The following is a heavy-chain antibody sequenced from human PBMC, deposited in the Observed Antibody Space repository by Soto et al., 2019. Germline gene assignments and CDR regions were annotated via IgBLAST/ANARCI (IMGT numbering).Heavy chain of an antibody. D-gene: IGHD3-3*02. V-gene: IGHV4-39*01. CDR2: IYYSGST. CDR3: ASPKIAFYNWFDP. Sequence: SETLSLTCTVSGGYISSSSYYWGWIRQPPGKGLEWIGSIYYSGSTYYNPSLKSRVTISVDTSKNQFSLKLSSVTAADTAVYYCASPKIAFYNWFDPWGQGTLVTVSS. J-gene: IGHJ5*02. CDR1: GGYISSSSYY.